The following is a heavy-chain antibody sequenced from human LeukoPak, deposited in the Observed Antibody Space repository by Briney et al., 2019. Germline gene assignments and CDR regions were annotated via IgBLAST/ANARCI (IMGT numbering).Heavy chain of an antibody. Sequence: SETLSLTCTVSGGSVSSYYWSWIRQPPGRGLEWIGYLSQSGSSDSNPSLTSRVTISVDTSKNQFSLKLSSVTAADTAVYYCARHVWLQPFDYWGQGTLVTVSS. CDR1: GGSVSSYY. D-gene: IGHD3-9*01. V-gene: IGHV4-59*08. CDR2: LSQSGSS. CDR3: ARHVWLQPFDY. J-gene: IGHJ4*02.